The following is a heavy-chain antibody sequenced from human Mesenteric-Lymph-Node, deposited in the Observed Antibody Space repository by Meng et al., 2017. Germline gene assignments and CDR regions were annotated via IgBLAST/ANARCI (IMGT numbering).Heavy chain of an antibody. CDR2: IIPILGIA. D-gene: IGHD5-12*01. J-gene: IGHJ4*02. Sequence: SVSDSCMASRGTFSSYTISCVRQAPGQGLEWVGRIIPILGIANYAQKFQGRVTITADKSTSKAYMELSSLRSEDTAVYYCAGGLVATINGRFFDYWGQGTLVTVSS. V-gene: IGHV1-69*02. CDR3: AGGLVATINGRFFDY. CDR1: RGTFSSYT.